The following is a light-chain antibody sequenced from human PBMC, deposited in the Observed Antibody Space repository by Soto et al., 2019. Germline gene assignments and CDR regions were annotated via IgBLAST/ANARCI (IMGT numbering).Light chain of an antibody. V-gene: IGKV3-20*01. CDR1: QSVTNNY. CDR3: QQYGSSPPWT. J-gene: IGKJ1*01. Sequence: EIVLTQSPGTLSLSPGDRATLSCRASQSVTNNYLAWYRQKPGQAPRLLIYDASRRATGIPDRFSGSGSETDFTLTISRLEPEDFAVYYCQQYGSSPPWTFGQGTKVDFK. CDR2: DAS.